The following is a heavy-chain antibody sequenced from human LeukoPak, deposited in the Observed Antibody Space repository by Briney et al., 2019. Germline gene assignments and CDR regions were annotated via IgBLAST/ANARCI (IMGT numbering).Heavy chain of an antibody. CDR2: ISSSSSYI. D-gene: IGHD2-2*02. CDR3: ARDSCSSTSCYTSPEFDY. J-gene: IGHJ4*02. CDR1: GFTFSSYS. V-gene: IGHV3-21*01. Sequence: GGSLRLSCATSGFTFSSYSMHWVRQAPGKGLEWVSSISSSSSYIYYADSVKGRFTISRDNAKNSLYLQMNSLRAEDTAVYYCARDSCSSTSCYTSPEFDYWGQGTLVTVSS.